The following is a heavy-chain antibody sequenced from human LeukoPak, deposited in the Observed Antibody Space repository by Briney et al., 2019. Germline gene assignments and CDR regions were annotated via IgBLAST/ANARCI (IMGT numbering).Heavy chain of an antibody. J-gene: IGHJ4*02. CDR1: GVTFSSYG. D-gene: IGHD4-23*01. V-gene: IGHV3-30*02. Sequence: GGSLRLSCAASGVTFSSYGMYWVRHAPRKGLGWVAFIRFDGSSKYYADSVKGRFTISRDNSKNTLYLQMNSLRAEETAVYYCAKELTGYGGNSFDYWGEGNLGTVSS. CDR2: IRFDGSSK. CDR3: AKELTGYGGNSFDY.